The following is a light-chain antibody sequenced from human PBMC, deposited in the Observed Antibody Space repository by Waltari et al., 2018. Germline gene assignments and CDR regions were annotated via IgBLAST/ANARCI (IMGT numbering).Light chain of an antibody. CDR1: SSDSGGYNH. CDR3: SSFTSSTTGI. J-gene: IGLJ2*01. V-gene: IGLV2-14*03. CDR2: DAT. Sequence: SPLTLPDSVSGSPGQSITISCRGISSDSGGYNHVPSYQQHPGEAPDLSIYDATNRPSGVSDRFSGSKSGSSASLTISGLQPEDEADYYCSSFTSSTTGIFGGGTKLTVL.